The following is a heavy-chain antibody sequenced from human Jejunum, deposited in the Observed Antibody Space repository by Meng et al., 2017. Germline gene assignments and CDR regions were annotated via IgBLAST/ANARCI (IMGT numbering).Heavy chain of an antibody. V-gene: IGHV3-74*01. D-gene: IGHD2-15*01. Sequence: LTGTASEFTLSDSWVHWVRQVPGKGLVWVSRINGDGTTTDYADSVKGRFTISRDKAKNTVFLQMNSLRADDTAIYYCGRGFHCSGESCTPPFDYWGQGTLVTVSS. CDR2: INGDGTTT. J-gene: IGHJ4*02. CDR3: GRGFHCSGESCTPPFDY. CDR1: EFTLSDSW.